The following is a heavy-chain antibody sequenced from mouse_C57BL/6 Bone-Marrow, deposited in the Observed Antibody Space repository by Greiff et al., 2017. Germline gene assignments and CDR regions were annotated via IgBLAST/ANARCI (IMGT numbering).Heavy chain of an antibody. D-gene: IGHD1-1*01. CDR1: GFTFSSYT. CDR3: ARSITTVVPYYFDY. V-gene: IGHV5-9*01. J-gene: IGHJ2*01. CDR2: ISGGGGNT. Sequence: EVMLVESGGGLVKPGGSLKLSCAASGFTFSSYTMSWVRQTPEKRLEWVATISGGGGNTYYPDSVKGRFTISRDNAKNTLYLQMSSLRSEDTALYYCARSITTVVPYYFDYWGQGTTLTVSS.